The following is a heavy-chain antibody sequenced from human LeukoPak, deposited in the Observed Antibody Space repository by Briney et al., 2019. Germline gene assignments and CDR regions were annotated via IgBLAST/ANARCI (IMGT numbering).Heavy chain of an antibody. V-gene: IGHV3-23*01. Sequence: GGSLRLSCAASGFTFSNYAMSWVRQAPGKGLEWVSGISGRGENTYYADSVKGRFTISRDNSKNTLYLQMNSLRPEDTAVYYCAREGSSWYLDWFDPWGQGTLVTVSS. J-gene: IGHJ5*02. CDR3: AREGSSWYLDWFDP. D-gene: IGHD6-13*01. CDR1: GFTFSNYA. CDR2: ISGRGENT.